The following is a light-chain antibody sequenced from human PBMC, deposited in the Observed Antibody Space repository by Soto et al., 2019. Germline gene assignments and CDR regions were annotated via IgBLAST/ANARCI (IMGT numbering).Light chain of an antibody. CDR1: QSISIW. J-gene: IGKJ1*01. CDR3: QQYNSFPT. V-gene: IGKV1-5*03. Sequence: DIQMTQSPSTLSASVGERVTITCRASQSISIWLAWYQQKPGKAPKLLIYKASSLESGVPSRFSGSGSGTEFTLTISLLQPDDFASYYCQQYNSFPTFGQGTKVEIK. CDR2: KAS.